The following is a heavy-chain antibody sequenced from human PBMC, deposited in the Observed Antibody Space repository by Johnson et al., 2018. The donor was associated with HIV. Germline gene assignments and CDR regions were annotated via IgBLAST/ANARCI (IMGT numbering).Heavy chain of an antibody. D-gene: IGHD3-3*01. V-gene: IGHV3-13*01. CDR1: GFTFSSFA. CDR3: ARGGSHITIFGVDINMGAFDI. J-gene: IGHJ3*02. CDR2: IGTAGDT. Sequence: EVQLVESGGGVVQPGRSLRLSCTAFGFTFSSFAIHWVRQATGKGLEWVSGIGTAGDTHYADSLKGRFTISREDAKNSLYLQMNSLRAGDTAVYYCARGGSHITIFGVDINMGAFDIWGQGTLVTLSS.